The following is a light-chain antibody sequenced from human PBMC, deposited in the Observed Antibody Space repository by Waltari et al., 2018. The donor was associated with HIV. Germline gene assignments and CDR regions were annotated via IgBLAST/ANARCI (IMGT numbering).Light chain of an antibody. Sequence: QSVLTQPPSASGTPGQRVTISCSGSSSNIGSNYVYWYQQLPGTAPNLLIYRNNRRPSGVPDRFAGSKLGTSASLAISGLRSEEEAEYYCAAWDDSLSGPGVFGGGTKLTVL. CDR2: RNN. CDR3: AAWDDSLSGPGV. V-gene: IGLV1-47*01. J-gene: IGLJ3*02. CDR1: SSNIGSNY.